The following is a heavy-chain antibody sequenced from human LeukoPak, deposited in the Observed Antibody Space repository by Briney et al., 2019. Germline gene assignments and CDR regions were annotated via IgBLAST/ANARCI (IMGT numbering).Heavy chain of an antibody. D-gene: IGHD1-26*01. J-gene: IGHJ4*02. V-gene: IGHV3-53*04. CDR2: TYNSGDT. Sequence: GGSLRLSCAASGFTVSDNHVSWARQAPGKGLQWVSVTYNSGDTYYADSVKGRFIISRLNSRNTLYLQMHSLRPEDTAVYYCASLYSGSFVYWGQGTLVTVSS. CDR1: GFTVSDNH. CDR3: ASLYSGSFVY.